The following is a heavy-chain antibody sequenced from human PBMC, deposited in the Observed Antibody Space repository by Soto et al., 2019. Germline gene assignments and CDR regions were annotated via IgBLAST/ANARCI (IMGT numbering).Heavy chain of an antibody. CDR2: IRSKANSYAT. J-gene: IGHJ3*02. D-gene: IGHD6-13*01. CDR1: GFTFSGSA. Sequence: EVQLVESGGGLVQPGGSLKLSCAASGFTFSGSAMHWVRQATGKGLEWVGRIRSKANSYATAYAASVKGRFTISRDDSKNTAYLQMNSLKTEDTAVYYCFCAMGHQQLGAFDIWGQGTMVTVSS. CDR3: FCAMGHQQLGAFDI. V-gene: IGHV3-73*02.